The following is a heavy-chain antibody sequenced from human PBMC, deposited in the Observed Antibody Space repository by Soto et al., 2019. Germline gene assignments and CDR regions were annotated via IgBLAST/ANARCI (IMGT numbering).Heavy chain of an antibody. CDR1: GGIFSSHA. V-gene: IGHV1-69*13. CDR3: ARDVPPNYYDGTFSYYAMDV. Sequence: SVKVSCKVSGGIFSSHAIRWGRQAPGEGFEWMGGIIAFFKATSFAQKFQGRVTITADDSTSTAYMDLYSLGSEDTAVYYCARDVPPNYYDGTFSYYAMDVWGQGTTVTVSS. J-gene: IGHJ6*02. D-gene: IGHD3-16*01. CDR2: IIAFFKAT.